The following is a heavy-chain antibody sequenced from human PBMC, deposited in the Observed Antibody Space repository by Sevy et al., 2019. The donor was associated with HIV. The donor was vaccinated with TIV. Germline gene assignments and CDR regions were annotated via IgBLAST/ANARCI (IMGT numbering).Heavy chain of an antibody. V-gene: IGHV3-30*18. CDR1: GFTFSSYG. Sequence: GGSLRLSCAASGFTFSSYGMHWVRQAPGKGLEWVAVISYDGSEKNYVDSVKGRFTISRDNSKNTLYLQMNSLRAEDTAVYYCAKDLTWEQLVAGYFDYWGQGTLVTVSS. CDR2: ISYDGSEK. J-gene: IGHJ4*02. D-gene: IGHD6-13*01. CDR3: AKDLTWEQLVAGYFDY.